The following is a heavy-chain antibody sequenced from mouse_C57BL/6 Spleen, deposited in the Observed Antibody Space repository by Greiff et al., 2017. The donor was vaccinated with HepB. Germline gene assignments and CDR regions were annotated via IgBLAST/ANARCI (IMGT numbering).Heavy chain of an antibody. V-gene: IGHV1-81*01. CDR3: ARSYGNYRYFDV. D-gene: IGHD2-1*01. J-gene: IGHJ1*03. CDR2: IYPRSGNT. Sequence: QVQLQQSGAELARPGASVKLSCKASGYTFTSYGISWVKQRTGQGLEWIGEIYPRSGNTYYNEKFKGKATLTADKSSSTAYMELRSLTSEDSAVYFCARSYGNYRYFDVWGTGTTVTVSS. CDR1: GYTFTSYG.